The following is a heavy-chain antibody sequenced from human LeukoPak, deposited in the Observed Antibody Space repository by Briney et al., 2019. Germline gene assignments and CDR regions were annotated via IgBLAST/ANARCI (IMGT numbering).Heavy chain of an antibody. CDR3: ARGTRLNEQAGDSRLLRNFDY. J-gene: IGHJ4*02. D-gene: IGHD3-22*01. V-gene: IGHV4-61*02. Sequence: SETLSLTCTVSGDSITSGTYYWTWIRQPAGKGLEWIGRIYTSGSTNYNPSLKSRVTISLDTSKNHFSLRLSSVTAADTAVYYCARGTRLNEQAGDSRLLRNFDYWGQGTLVTVSS. CDR2: IYTSGST. CDR1: GDSITSGTYY.